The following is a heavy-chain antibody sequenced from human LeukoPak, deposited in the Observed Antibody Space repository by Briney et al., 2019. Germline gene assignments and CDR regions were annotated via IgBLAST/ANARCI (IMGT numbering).Heavy chain of an antibody. D-gene: IGHD3-22*01. CDR2: IISILGIA. J-gene: IGHJ4*02. CDR1: GRTFSSYA. Sequence: SVKVSCKASGRTFSSYAISWVRQAPGQGLEWMGRIISILGIANYAQTFKGRGTITADKSTSTAYMELSNRRAEDTAAYYCARGEQKAYHYDSSGYLGAYWDQGTLVTVSS. V-gene: IGHV1-69*04. CDR3: ARGEQKAYHYDSSGYLGAY.